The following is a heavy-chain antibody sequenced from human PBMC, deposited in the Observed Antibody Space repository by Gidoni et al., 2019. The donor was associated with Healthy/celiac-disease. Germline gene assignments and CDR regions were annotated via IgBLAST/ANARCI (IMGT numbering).Heavy chain of an antibody. CDR2: ISGSGGST. D-gene: IGHD2-21*01. CDR1: GFTFSCYA. CDR3: AKGSHYFIPADAFDI. V-gene: IGHV3-23*01. Sequence: EVVLLESGGGLVQPGGSLRLSCAASGFTFSCYAIRWVRQAPGKGLEWVSAISGSGGSTYYAYSVKGRFTISRDNSKNTLYLQMNSLRAEDTAVYYCAKGSHYFIPADAFDIWGQGTMVTVSS. J-gene: IGHJ3*02.